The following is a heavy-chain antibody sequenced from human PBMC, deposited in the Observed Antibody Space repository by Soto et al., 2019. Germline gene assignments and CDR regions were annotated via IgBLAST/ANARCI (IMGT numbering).Heavy chain of an antibody. Sequence: QVRLQESGPGLVKPSETLSLTCSVSGASLSSGEHYWNWIRQPPGKGLEWIGYIYFDGHAYYHPYLQSRFTIAMHRSKNSASRRMTSLMAEDTAVYNCASPSHAFDICSWGHGSLVTASS. J-gene: IGHJ5*01. CDR2: IYFDGHA. CDR3: ASPSHAFDICS. CDR1: GASLSSGEHY. D-gene: IGHD2-2*01. V-gene: IGHV4-30-4*01.